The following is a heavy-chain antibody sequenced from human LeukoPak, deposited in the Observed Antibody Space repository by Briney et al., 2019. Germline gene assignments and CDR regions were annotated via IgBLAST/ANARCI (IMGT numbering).Heavy chain of an antibody. D-gene: IGHD6-13*01. Sequence: PGGSLRLSCAASGFTFSSYSMNWVRQAPGKGLEWVANIKQDGSEKYYVDSVKGRFTISRDNAKNSLYLQMNSLRAEDTAVYYCARGTPGIAAAGHFDYWGQGTLVTVSS. CDR3: ARGTPGIAAAGHFDY. J-gene: IGHJ4*02. CDR1: GFTFSSYS. CDR2: IKQDGSEK. V-gene: IGHV3-7*01.